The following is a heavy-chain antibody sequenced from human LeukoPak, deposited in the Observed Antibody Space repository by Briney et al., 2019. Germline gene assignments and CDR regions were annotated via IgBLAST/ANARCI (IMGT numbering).Heavy chain of an antibody. CDR2: IRYDGSNK. D-gene: IGHD5-18*01. CDR1: GFTFSSYG. J-gene: IGHJ4*02. Sequence: PGGSLRLSCAAPGFTFSSYGMHWGRQAPGKGLEWVAFIRYDGSNKYYADSVKGRFTISRDNSKNTLYLQMNSLRAEDTAVYYCAKGLATSYSYGLDYWGQGTLVTVSS. V-gene: IGHV3-30*02. CDR3: AKGLATSYSYGLDY.